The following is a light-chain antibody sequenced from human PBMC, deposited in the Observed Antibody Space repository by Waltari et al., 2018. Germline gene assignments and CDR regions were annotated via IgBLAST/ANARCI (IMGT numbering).Light chain of an antibody. CDR3: CSYAGLGIYV. J-gene: IGLJ1*01. V-gene: IGLV2-23*02. Sequence: QSGLTQPAPVSGSPGPSITISCTGTRSDVGNNNLVTWYQQYPGQAPKLMVYDVTKRTSGVSDRFSGSKSGNTASLTISGLQAEDEADYYCCSYAGLGIYVFGTGTKVTVL. CDR2: DVT. CDR1: RSDVGNNNL.